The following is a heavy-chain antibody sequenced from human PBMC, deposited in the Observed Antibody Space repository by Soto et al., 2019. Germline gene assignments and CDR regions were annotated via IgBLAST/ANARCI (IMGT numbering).Heavy chain of an antibody. D-gene: IGHD2-2*01. CDR2: IYYSGST. J-gene: IGHJ4*02. CDR1: GGSISSSSYY. Sequence: PSETLSLTCTVSGGSISSSSYYWGWIRQPPGKGLEWIGSIYYSGSTYYNPSLKSRVTISVDTSKNQFSLKLSSVTAADTAVYYCARHLFCSSTSCYENFDNWGQGTLVTVSS. CDR3: ARHLFCSSTSCYENFDN. V-gene: IGHV4-39*01.